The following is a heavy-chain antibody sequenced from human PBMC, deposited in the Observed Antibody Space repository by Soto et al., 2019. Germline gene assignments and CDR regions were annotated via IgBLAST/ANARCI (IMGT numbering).Heavy chain of an antibody. V-gene: IGHV4-39*01. CDR1: GGSISSSSYY. CDR2: IYYSGST. CDR3: ARHSSRGVWFGELLYYGRFDP. D-gene: IGHD3-10*01. Sequence: SETLSLTCTVSGGSISSSSYYWGWIRQPPGKGLEWIGSIYYSGSTYYNPSLKSRVTISVDTSKNQFSLKLSSVTAADTAVYYCARHSSRGVWFGELLYYGRFDPWGQGTLVTVSS. J-gene: IGHJ5*02.